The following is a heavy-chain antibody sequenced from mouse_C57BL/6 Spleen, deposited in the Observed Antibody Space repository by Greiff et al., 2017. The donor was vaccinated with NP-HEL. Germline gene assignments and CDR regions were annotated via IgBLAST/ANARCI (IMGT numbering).Heavy chain of an antibody. Sequence: VNVVESGPGLVAPSQSLSITCTASGFSLTSYSISWVRQPPGKGLEWLGVIWPGGGTNYNSALKSRLSISKDNSKSQVFLKMNSLQTDATARYYCARDCSNDWYFDVWGTGTTVTVSS. V-gene: IGHV2-9-1*01. CDR2: IWPGGGT. J-gene: IGHJ1*03. CDR1: GFSLTSYS. D-gene: IGHD2-5*01. CDR3: ARDCSNDWYFDV.